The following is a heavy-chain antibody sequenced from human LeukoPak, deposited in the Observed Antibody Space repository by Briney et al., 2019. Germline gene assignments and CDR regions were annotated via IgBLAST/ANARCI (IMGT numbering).Heavy chain of an antibody. V-gene: IGHV1-2*02. D-gene: IGHD3-16*01. CDR3: ARLGSSDI. CDR2: INPNTGAT. CDR1: AHTFTGYY. Sequence: ASVKVSCKASAHTFTGYYMHWVRQPPGQGLEWMGWINPNTGATNYAQKFQGRATMTRDTSLSTAYMKLSSLRSDDTAVYYCARLGSSDIWGQGTMVTVSS. J-gene: IGHJ3*02.